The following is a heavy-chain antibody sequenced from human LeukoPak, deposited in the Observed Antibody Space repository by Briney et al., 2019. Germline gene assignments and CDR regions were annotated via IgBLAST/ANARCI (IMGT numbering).Heavy chain of an antibody. V-gene: IGHV1-2*02. D-gene: IGHD1-26*01. CDR3: ARGLVGATWLDY. CDR1: GYTFTGYY. CDR2: INPNSGGT. Sequence: ASVKVSCKASGYTFTGYYMHWVRQAPGQGLEWMGWINPNSGGTNYARKFQGRVTMTRDTSISTAYMELSRLRSDDTAVYYCARGLVGATWLDYWGQGTLVTVSS. J-gene: IGHJ4*02.